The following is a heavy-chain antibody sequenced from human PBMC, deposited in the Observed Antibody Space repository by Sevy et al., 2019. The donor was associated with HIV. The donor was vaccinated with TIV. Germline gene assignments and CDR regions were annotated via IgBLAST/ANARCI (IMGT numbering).Heavy chain of an antibody. CDR2: ISYDGSNK. J-gene: IGHJ3*02. CDR1: GFTFSSYG. CDR3: AKIPIPGDAFDI. D-gene: IGHD2-21*01. Sequence: GGSLRLSCAASGFTFSSYGMHWVRQAPGKGLEWVAVISYDGSNKYYADSVKGRFTISRDNSKNTLYLQMNSLRAEDTAAYYCAKIPIPGDAFDIWGQGTMVTVSS. V-gene: IGHV3-30*18.